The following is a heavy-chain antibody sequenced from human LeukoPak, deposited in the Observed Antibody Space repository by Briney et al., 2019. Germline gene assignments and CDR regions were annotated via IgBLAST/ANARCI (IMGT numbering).Heavy chain of an antibody. CDR3: ARETVGATTPYFDY. CDR2: IYYSGST. CDR1: GGSISSSSYY. Sequence: SETLSLTCTVSGGSISSSSYYWGWIRQPPGKGLEWIGSIYYSGSTYYNPSLKSRVTISVDTSKNQFSLKLSSVTAADTAVYYCARETVGATTPYFDYWGQGTLVTVSS. V-gene: IGHV4-39*07. D-gene: IGHD1-26*01. J-gene: IGHJ4*02.